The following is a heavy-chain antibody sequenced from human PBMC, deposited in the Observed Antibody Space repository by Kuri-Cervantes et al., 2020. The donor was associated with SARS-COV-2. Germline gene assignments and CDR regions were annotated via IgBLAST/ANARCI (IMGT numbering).Heavy chain of an antibody. D-gene: IGHD5-18*01. CDR2: FDPEDGET. CDR1: GYTLTELS. Sequence: ASVKVSCKVSGYTLTELSTHWVRQAPGKGLEWMGGFDPEDGETIYAQKFQGRVTMTEDTSTDTAYTELSSLRSEDTAVYYCATSRDTAMGQYYYYYYMDVWGKGTTVTVSS. V-gene: IGHV1-24*01. J-gene: IGHJ6*03. CDR3: ATSRDTAMGQYYYYYYMDV.